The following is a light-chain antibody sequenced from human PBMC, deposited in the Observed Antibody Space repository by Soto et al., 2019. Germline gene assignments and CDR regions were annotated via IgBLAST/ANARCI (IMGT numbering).Light chain of an antibody. Sequence: QSVLTQPPSASGTPGQRVTISCSGSSSNIGSNYVYWYQQLPGTAPKLLIYRNNQRPSGVPDRFSGSKSGTSASLAISGLRSEDEADYYCAAWDDSLFGGVFGGGTQLTVL. CDR3: AAWDDSLFGGV. V-gene: IGLV1-47*01. CDR2: RNN. CDR1: SSNIGSNY. J-gene: IGLJ2*01.